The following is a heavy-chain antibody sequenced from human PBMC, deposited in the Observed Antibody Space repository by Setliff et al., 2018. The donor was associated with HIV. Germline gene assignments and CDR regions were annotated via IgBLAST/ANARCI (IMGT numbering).Heavy chain of an antibody. CDR1: GYSISSGHY. D-gene: IGHD3-3*01. V-gene: IGHV4-38-2*02. CDR3: VRDQSDWFY. J-gene: IGHJ4*02. CDR2: TTPSGAT. Sequence: PSETLSLTCAVSGYSISSGHYWGWFRQPPGKGLEWIGETTPSGATNYNPSLKSRVTISVDTSKSQFSLKLNSVTAADTAVYYCVRDQSDWFYWGQGTLVTVSS.